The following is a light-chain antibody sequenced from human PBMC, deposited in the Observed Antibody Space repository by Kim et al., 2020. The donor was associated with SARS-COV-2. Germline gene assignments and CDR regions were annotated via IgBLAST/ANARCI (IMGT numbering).Light chain of an antibody. V-gene: IGKV3-20*01. J-gene: IGKJ1*01. Sequence: LSPGERAPLSCRASQSVSSNYLAWYQQTPGQAPRLLIYGGSRRATGIPDRFSGSGSGTDFTLTISRLEPEDFAVYYCQQYGTSRTFGQGTKVDIK. CDR1: QSVSSNY. CDR2: GGS. CDR3: QQYGTSRT.